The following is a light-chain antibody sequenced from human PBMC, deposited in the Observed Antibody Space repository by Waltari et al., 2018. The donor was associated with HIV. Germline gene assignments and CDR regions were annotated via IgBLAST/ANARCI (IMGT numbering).Light chain of an antibody. Sequence: EVVLTQSPGTLSLSPGDRATLSCRASQSIISNYLAWYQQKPGQAPRLLIYGASSRATGIPDRFSGSGSVTDFTLTISRLEPEDFAVYYCQQYGSSPWTFGQGTKVEIK. CDR3: QQYGSSPWT. CDR1: QSIISNY. J-gene: IGKJ1*01. V-gene: IGKV3-20*01. CDR2: GAS.